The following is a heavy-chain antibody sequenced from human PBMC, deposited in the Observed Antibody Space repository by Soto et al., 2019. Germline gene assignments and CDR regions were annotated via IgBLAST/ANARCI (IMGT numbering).Heavy chain of an antibody. D-gene: IGHD3-3*01. V-gene: IGHV1-69*13. Sequence: RASVKFSCKSSGVTFSSYAISWVRQAPGQGLEWMGGIIPIFGTANYAQKFQGRVTITADESTSTAYMELSSLRSEDTAVYYCAIPRRRRFCSGYYRGAGNWGGPWGQGKLGTLSA. CDR2: IIPIFGTA. CDR3: AIPRRRRFCSGYYRGAGNWGGP. CDR1: GVTFSSYA. J-gene: IGHJ5*02.